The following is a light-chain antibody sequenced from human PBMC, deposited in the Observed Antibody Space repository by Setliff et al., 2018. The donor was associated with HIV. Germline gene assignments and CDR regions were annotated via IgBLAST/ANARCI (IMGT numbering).Light chain of an antibody. CDR1: SSDVGTYNY. Sequence: QSALAQPASVSGSPGQSITISCTGTSSDVGTYNYVSWYQQHPGKAPKLMIFEVSNRPSGVSNRFSSSKSGNTASLTISGLQAEDEADYYCSSYTISSPYVFGTGTKVTVL. CDR3: SSYTISSPYV. V-gene: IGLV2-14*01. J-gene: IGLJ1*01. CDR2: EVS.